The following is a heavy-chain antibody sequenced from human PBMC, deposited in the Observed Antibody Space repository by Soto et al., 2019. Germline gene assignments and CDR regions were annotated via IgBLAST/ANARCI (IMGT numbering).Heavy chain of an antibody. V-gene: IGHV4-39*01. J-gene: IGHJ6*02. CDR3: ARHGAGEEMATPHYYYDMDV. CDR1: GGSISSSSYY. Sequence: SETLSLTCTVSGGSISSSSYYWGWIRQPPGKGLEWIGSIYYSGSTYYNPSLKSRVTISVDTSKNQFSLKLSSVTAADTAVYYCARHGAGEEMATPHYYYDMDVWGQGTTVT. CDR2: IYYSGST. D-gene: IGHD5-12*01.